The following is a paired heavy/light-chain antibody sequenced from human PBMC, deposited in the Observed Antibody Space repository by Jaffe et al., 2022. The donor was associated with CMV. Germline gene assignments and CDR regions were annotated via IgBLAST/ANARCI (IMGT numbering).Light chain of an antibody. CDR3: QQYGISPGT. CDR2: GAS. Sequence: DIVLTQSPGTLSLSPGERATLSCRASQSVSSRYLAWYQQKPGQAPRLLIYGASSRATGIPDRFSGSGSGTDFTLTISRLEPDDFAVYHCQQYGISPGTFGQGTKLEI. J-gene: IGKJ2*01. V-gene: IGKV3-20*01. CDR1: QSVSSRY.
Heavy chain of an antibody. J-gene: IGHJ4*02. CDR2: INPSGGST. Sequence: QVQLVQSGAEVKKPGASVKVSCKASGYTFTRYYIHWVRQAPGQGLEWMGIINPSGGSTNYAQKLQGRVTMTRDTSTSTVYMELSSLRSEDTGLYYCARDPLKYCAGDCRSGWDYWGQGTLVTVSS. CDR3: ARDPLKYCAGDCRSGWDY. D-gene: IGHD2-21*02. CDR1: GYTFTRYY. V-gene: IGHV1-46*04.